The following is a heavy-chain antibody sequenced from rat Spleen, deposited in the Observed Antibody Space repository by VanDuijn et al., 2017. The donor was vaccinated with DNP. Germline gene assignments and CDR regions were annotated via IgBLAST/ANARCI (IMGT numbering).Heavy chain of an antibody. CDR2: ISTSGGST. CDR1: GFTFSGYW. J-gene: IGHJ4*01. CDR3: ARRVMDA. Sequence: EVQLVETGGGLVQPGRSLKLSCVASGFTFSGYWMYWIRQAPGKGLEWVASISTSGGSTYYRDSVKGRFTVSRDNAKSTLYLQMDSLRSEDTATYYCARRVMDAWGQGTSVTVSS. V-gene: IGHV5-58*01.